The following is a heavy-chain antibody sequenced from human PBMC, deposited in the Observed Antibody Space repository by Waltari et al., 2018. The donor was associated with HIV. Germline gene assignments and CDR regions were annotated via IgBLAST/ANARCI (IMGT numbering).Heavy chain of an antibody. CDR3: ARRGSSGWLDY. D-gene: IGHD6-19*01. J-gene: IGHJ4*02. CDR2: IYYSGST. Sequence: QLQLQESGPGLVKPSETLSLTCTVSGGSISSSSYYWGWIRQPPGKGLEWIGSIYYSGSTYYNPSLKSRVTISVDTSKNQFSLKLSSVTAADTAVYYCARRGSSGWLDYWGQGTLVTVSS. V-gene: IGHV4-39*01. CDR1: GGSISSSSYY.